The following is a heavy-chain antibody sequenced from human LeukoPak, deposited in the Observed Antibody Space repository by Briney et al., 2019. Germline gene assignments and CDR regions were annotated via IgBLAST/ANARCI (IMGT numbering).Heavy chain of an antibody. V-gene: IGHV3-21*01. Sequence: PGGSLRLSCAASGFTFSSYSMNWVRQAPGKGLEWVSSISSSSSYIYYADSVKGRFTISRDNAKNSLYLQMNSLRAEDTAVYYCARAPLRYRPGYYFDYWGQGTLVTVSS. D-gene: IGHD1-1*01. J-gene: IGHJ4*02. CDR2: ISSSSSYI. CDR3: ARAPLRYRPGYYFDY. CDR1: GFTFSSYS.